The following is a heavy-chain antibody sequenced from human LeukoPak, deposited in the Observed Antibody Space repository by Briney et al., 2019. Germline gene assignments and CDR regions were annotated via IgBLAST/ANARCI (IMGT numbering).Heavy chain of an antibody. CDR2: ISSSGSTI. J-gene: IGHJ4*02. CDR3: ARYYYDSSGYYYFDY. CDR1: GFTFSDYY. V-gene: IGHV3-11*01. D-gene: IGHD3-22*01. Sequence: PGGSLRLSCAASGFTFSDYYMGWIRQAPGKGLEWVSYISSSGSTIYYADSVKGRFTISRDNAKNSLYLQMNSLRAEDTAVYYCARYYYDSSGYYYFDYGGQGTLVTVSS.